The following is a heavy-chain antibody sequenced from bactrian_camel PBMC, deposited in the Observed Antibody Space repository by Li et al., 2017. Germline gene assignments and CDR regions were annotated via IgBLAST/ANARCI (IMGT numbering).Heavy chain of an antibody. D-gene: IGHD4*01. Sequence: VQLVESGGGLVQPGGSLRLSCAASGFTFSDYSMYWVRQAPGKGLEWVSMVNTGGSNTYYADSVKGRFTISRDNAKNTLYLQLNSLKTEDTAMYYCAKDSPRGQWTLIATILDEYNYWGQGTQVTVS. J-gene: IGHJ4*01. CDR3: AKDSPRGQWTLIATILDEYNY. CDR2: VNTGGSNT. CDR1: GFTFSDYS. V-gene: IGHV3S1*01.